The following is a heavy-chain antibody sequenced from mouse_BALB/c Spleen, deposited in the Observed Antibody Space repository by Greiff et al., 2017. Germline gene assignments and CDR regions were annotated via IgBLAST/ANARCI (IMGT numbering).Heavy chain of an antibody. CDR1: GFTFSDYY. D-gene: IGHD2-14*01. CDR3: ARDSYRYDGDYDAMDN. V-gene: IGHV5-4*02. CDR2: ISDGGSYT. J-gene: IGHJ4*01. Sequence: EVKVVESGGGLVKPGGSLKLSCAASGFTFSDYYMYWVRQTPEKRLEWVATISDGGSYTYYPDSVKGRFTISRDNAKNNLYLQMSSLKSEDTAMYYCARDSYRYDGDYDAMDNGGKGTSVTVS.